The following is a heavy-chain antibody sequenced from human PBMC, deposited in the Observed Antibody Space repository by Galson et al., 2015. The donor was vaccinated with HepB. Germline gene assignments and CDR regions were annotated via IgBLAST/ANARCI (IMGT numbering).Heavy chain of an antibody. CDR1: GFTFSDYP. J-gene: IGHJ4*02. CDR2: ITSNGGGT. CDR3: VKGEHLWIVDF. Sequence: SLRLSCAASGFTFSDYPMHWVRQAPGQGLEFVSAITSNGGGTYYADSVRGRFSISRDNFRNMLYLQVSSLRAEDTAMYYRVKGEHLWIVDFWGQGTLVTVSS. V-gene: IGHV3-64D*06. D-gene: IGHD3-10*01.